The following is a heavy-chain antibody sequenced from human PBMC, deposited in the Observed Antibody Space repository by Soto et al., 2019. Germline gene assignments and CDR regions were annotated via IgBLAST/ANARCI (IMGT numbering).Heavy chain of an antibody. CDR3: ARADSGYPGAWFDP. J-gene: IGHJ5*02. Sequence: GASVKVSCKASGGPFSSYAISWVRQAPGQGLEWMGGIIPIFGTANYAQKFQGRVTITADKSTSTAYMELSSLRSEDTAVYYCARADSGYPGAWFDPWGQGALVTVSS. V-gene: IGHV1-69*06. CDR2: IIPIFGTA. CDR1: GGPFSSYA. D-gene: IGHD5-12*01.